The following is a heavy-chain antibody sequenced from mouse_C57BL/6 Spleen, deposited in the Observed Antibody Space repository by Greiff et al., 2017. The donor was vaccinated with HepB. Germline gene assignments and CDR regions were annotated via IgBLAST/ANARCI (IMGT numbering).Heavy chain of an antibody. J-gene: IGHJ4*01. V-gene: IGHV10-3*01. CDR3: VRDYDGRGPDAMDY. D-gene: IGHD1-1*01. CDR2: IRSKSSNYAT. Sequence: EVKVVESGGGLVQPKGSLKLSCAASGFTFNTYAMHWVRQAPGKGLEWVARIRSKSSNYATYYADSVKDRFTISRDDSQSMLYLQMNNLKNEDTAMYYCVRDYDGRGPDAMDYWGQGTSVTVSS. CDR1: GFTFNTYA.